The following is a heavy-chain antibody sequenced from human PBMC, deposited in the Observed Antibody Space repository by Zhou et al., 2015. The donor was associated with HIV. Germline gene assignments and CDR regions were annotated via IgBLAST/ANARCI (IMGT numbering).Heavy chain of an antibody. Sequence: QVQLVQSGAEVKKPGSSVKVSCKASGGTFSSYSISWVRQAPGQGLEWMGGIIPIFGTANYAQKFQGRVTITADESTSTAYMELSSLRSEDTAVYYCARSFTRDDIVVVPAAEPDHRHFDLWGRGTLVTVSS. D-gene: IGHD2-2*01. CDR1: GGTFSSYS. V-gene: IGHV1-69*01. CDR2: IIPIFGTA. CDR3: ARSFTRDDIVVVPAAEPDHRHFDL. J-gene: IGHJ2*01.